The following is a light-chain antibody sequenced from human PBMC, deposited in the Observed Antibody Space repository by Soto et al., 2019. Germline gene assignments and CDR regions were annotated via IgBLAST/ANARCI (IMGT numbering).Light chain of an antibody. CDR3: QQRSNWPPIT. Sequence: EIVLTQSPVTLSLSPGERATLSCRASHSVSSTYLAWYQQRPGQAPRLLIYDASHRAAGIPARFSGSGFGTDFTLTISSLEPEDAAVYYCQQRSNWPPITFGQGTRLEIK. CDR1: HSVSSTY. CDR2: DAS. J-gene: IGKJ5*01. V-gene: IGKV3-11*01.